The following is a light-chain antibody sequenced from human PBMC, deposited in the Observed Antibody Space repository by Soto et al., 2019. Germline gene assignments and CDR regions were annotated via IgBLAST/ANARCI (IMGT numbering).Light chain of an antibody. Sequence: AIRMTQSPSSLSASTGDRVTITCRASQGISSYLAWYQQKPGKAPNLLIYAASSLHSGVPSRFSGSGSGTDFSLTISSLQPEDFATYYCQQSYSTPLTFGQGTKVDIK. CDR1: QGISSY. J-gene: IGKJ1*01. V-gene: IGKV1-8*01. CDR3: QQSYSTPLT. CDR2: AAS.